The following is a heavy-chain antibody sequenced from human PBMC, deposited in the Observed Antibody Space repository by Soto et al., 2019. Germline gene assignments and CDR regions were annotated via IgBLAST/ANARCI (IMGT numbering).Heavy chain of an antibody. CDR3: ARDHVRTPGSGIHRPHYYGMDV. J-gene: IGHJ6*02. CDR1: GFTFSSYW. Sequence: GGSLRLSCAASGFTFSSYWMSWVRQAPGKGLEWVANIKQDGSEKYYVDSVKGRFTISRDNAKNSLYLQMNSLRAEDTAVYYCARDHVRTPGSGIHRPHYYGMDVWGQGTTVTVSS. V-gene: IGHV3-7*01. CDR2: IKQDGSEK. D-gene: IGHD3-10*01.